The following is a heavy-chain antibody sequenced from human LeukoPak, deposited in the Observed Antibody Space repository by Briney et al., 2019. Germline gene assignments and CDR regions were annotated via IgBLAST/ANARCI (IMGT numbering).Heavy chain of an antibody. J-gene: IGHJ4*02. Sequence: PGRSLRLSCAASGFTFDDYAMHWVRQAPGKGLEWVSGISWNSGSIGYADSVKGRFTISRDNAKNSLYLQMNSLRAEDTAVYYCAKTGAVGPNYFDYWGQGTLVTVSS. D-gene: IGHD7-27*01. CDR2: ISWNSGSI. V-gene: IGHV3-9*01. CDR3: AKTGAVGPNYFDY. CDR1: GFTFDDYA.